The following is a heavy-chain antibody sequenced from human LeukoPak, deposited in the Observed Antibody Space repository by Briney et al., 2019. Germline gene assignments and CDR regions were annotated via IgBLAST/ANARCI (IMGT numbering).Heavy chain of an antibody. D-gene: IGHD3-10*01. J-gene: IGHJ5*02. V-gene: IGHV3-23*01. CDR3: AKLMVRGVISDNWFDP. CDR2: ISGSGGST. CDR1: GFTFSSYA. Sequence: AGGSLRLSYAASGFTFSSYAMSWVRQAPGKGLEWVSAISGSGGSTYYADSVKGRFTISRDNSKNTLYLQMNSLRAEDTAVYYCAKLMVRGVISDNWFDPWGQGTLVTVSS.